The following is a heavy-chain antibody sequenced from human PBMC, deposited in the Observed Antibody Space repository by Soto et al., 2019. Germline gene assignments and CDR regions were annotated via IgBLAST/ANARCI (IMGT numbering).Heavy chain of an antibody. D-gene: IGHD6-13*01. V-gene: IGHV3-30*18. CDR1: GFTFSSYV. CDR2: ISYDGSNK. J-gene: IGHJ1*01. CDR3: AKDVQQLAPEYFQH. Sequence: GGSLRLSCAASGFTFSSYVMHWVRQAPGKGLEWVAVISYDGSNKYYADSVKGRFTISRDNSKNTLYLQMNSLRADDTAVYYCAKDVQQLAPEYFQHWGQGTLVTVSS.